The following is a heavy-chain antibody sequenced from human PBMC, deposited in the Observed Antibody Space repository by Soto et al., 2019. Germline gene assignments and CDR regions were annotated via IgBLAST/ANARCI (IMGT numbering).Heavy chain of an antibody. V-gene: IGHV1-18*01. CDR2: ISAYNGNT. Sequence: ASVKVSCKASGYTFTSYGISWVRRAPGQGLEWMGWISAYNGNTNYAQKLQGRVTMTTDTSTSTAYMELRSLRSDDTAVYYCARDLGYYDSSGHEGYWGQGTLVTVSS. CDR1: GYTFTSYG. CDR3: ARDLGYYDSSGHEGY. D-gene: IGHD3-22*01. J-gene: IGHJ4*02.